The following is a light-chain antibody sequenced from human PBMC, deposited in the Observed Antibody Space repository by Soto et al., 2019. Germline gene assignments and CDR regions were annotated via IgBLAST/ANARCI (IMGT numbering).Light chain of an antibody. CDR1: QGISTY. CDR3: QQSYSTTWT. CDR2: AAS. V-gene: IGKV1-39*01. Sequence: DIQMTQSPSSLSASVGDRVTSTCRASQGISTYLNWYLQKPGKAPKLLIYAASSLQSGVPSRFSGSGSETDSTLTISSLQPEDFATYSCQQSYSTTWTFGQGTKVDIK. J-gene: IGKJ1*01.